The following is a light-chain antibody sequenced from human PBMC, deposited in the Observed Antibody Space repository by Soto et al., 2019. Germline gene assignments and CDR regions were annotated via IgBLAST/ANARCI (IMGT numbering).Light chain of an antibody. CDR2: DAS. Sequence: DLQMTQSPSSLSASVGDRVTITCQASQDISNYLNWYQHKPGKAPKLLIYDASNLETGVPSRFTGRGSGTDFTFTISSRQPGDIGTYYCQQYDNLRYTFGQGTNLESK. V-gene: IGKV1-33*01. CDR1: QDISNY. CDR3: QQYDNLRYT. J-gene: IGKJ2*01.